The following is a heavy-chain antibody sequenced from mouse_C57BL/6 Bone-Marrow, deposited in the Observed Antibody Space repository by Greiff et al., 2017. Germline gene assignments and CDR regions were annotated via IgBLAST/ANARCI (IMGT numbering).Heavy chain of an antibody. CDR2: IDPENGDT. D-gene: IGHD2-4*01. CDR1: GFNIKDDY. Sequence: EVQLQQSGAELVRPGASVKLSCTASGFNIKDDYMHWVKQRPVQGLEWIGWIDPENGDTEYASKFQGKATITADTSSNTAYLQLSSLTSKDTAVYYCTTYDYDGFAYWGQGTLVTVSA. J-gene: IGHJ3*01. CDR3: TTYDYDGFAY. V-gene: IGHV14-4*01.